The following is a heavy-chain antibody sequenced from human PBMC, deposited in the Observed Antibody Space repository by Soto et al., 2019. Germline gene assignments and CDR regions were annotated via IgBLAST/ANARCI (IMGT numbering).Heavy chain of an antibody. V-gene: IGHV4-59*08. CDR2: IYYSGST. CDR1: GGSISSYY. CDR3: ARSEALTGYQYYYYYGMDV. J-gene: IGHJ6*02. D-gene: IGHD3-9*01. Sequence: SETLSLTCTVSGGSISSYYWIWIRQPPGKGPEWIGYIYYSGSTNYNPSLKSRVTISVDTSKNQFSLKLSSVTAADMAVYYCARSEALTGYQYYYYYGMDVWGQGTTVTVSS.